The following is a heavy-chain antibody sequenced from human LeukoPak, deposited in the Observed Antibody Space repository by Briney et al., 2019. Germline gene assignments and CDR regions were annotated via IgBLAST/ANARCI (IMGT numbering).Heavy chain of an antibody. CDR1: EFTFSSYW. J-gene: IGHJ3*01. V-gene: IGHV3-74*01. Sequence: GGSLRLSCAASEFTFSSYWMHWVRQAPGKGLVWVSRINSDGSSIYYADSVKGRFTISRDNAKNTLYLHLNILSAEDTAVYYCARASPNWNDEHASDVWGRGTMVTVSS. CDR2: INSDGSSI. CDR3: ARASPNWNDEHASDV. D-gene: IGHD1-1*01.